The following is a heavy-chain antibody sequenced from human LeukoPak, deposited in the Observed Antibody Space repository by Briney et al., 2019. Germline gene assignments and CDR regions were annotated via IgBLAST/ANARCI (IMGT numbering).Heavy chain of an antibody. J-gene: IGHJ4*02. CDR1: GYSISSGYC. V-gene: IGHV4-38-2*02. D-gene: IGHD5-18*01. CDR3: ARASGYSYGPRG. Sequence: KASETLSLTCTVSGYSISSGYCWGWIRQPPGKGLEWIGNIYHSGSTYYNPSLKSRVTISVDTSKNQFSLKLSSVTAADTAVYYCARASGYSYGPRGWGQGTLVTVSS. CDR2: IYHSGST.